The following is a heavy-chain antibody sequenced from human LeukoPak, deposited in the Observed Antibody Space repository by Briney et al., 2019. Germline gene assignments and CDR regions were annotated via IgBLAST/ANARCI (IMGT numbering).Heavy chain of an antibody. J-gene: IGHJ6*03. V-gene: IGHV4-61*02. CDR3: ARGPYYDFWSGYYGNYYYYYMDV. Sequence: SQTLSLTCTVSGGSISSGGYYWSWIRQPAGKGLEWIGRIYTSGSTNYNPSLKSRVTISVDTSKNQFSLKLSSVTAADTAVYYCARGPYYDFWSGYYGNYYYYYMDVWGKGTTVTVSS. CDR2: IYTSGST. CDR1: GGSISSGGYY. D-gene: IGHD3-3*01.